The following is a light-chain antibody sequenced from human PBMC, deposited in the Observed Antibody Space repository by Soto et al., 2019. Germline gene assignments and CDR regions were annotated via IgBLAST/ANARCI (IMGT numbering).Light chain of an antibody. CDR3: SSYTSSSTGVV. V-gene: IGLV2-14*01. J-gene: IGLJ1*01. CDR1: SSDVGGYNY. CDR2: EVS. Sequence: QSALTQPASVSGSPGQSITISCTGTSSDVGGYNYVSWYQQHPGKAPKLMIYEVSNRPPGVSNRFSVSKSGNTACLTISGLQADDEADYYCSSYTSSSTGVVFGTGTKVTVL.